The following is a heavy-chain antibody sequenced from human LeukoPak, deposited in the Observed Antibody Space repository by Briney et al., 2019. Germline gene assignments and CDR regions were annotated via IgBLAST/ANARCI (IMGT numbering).Heavy chain of an antibody. CDR2: IYYSGST. V-gene: IGHV4-59*08. Sequence: PSETLSLTCTASGGSMSSYYWSWLRQPPGKVLEWIGYIYYSGSTKYNPSLKCRVTISVDTSKDQFSLKLSSVTAADTAVYYCARGARAGYNLEPFDYWGQGTLVTVSS. CDR3: ARGARAGYNLEPFDY. CDR1: GGSMSSYY. J-gene: IGHJ4*02. D-gene: IGHD5-24*01.